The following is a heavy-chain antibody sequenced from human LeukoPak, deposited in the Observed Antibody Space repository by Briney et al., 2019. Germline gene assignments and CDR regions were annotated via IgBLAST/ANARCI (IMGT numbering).Heavy chain of an antibody. CDR1: GGSIRSTTYY. D-gene: IGHD6-13*01. CDR2: INHSGST. CDR3: ASRRRWHIAAAGTSVNPLDY. Sequence: SETLSLTCSVSGGSIRSTTYYWSWIRQPPGKGLEWIGEINHSGSTNYNPSLKSRVTISVDTSKNQFSLKLSSVTAADTAVYYCASRRRWHIAAAGTSVNPLDYWGQGTLVTVSS. V-gene: IGHV4-39*07. J-gene: IGHJ4*02.